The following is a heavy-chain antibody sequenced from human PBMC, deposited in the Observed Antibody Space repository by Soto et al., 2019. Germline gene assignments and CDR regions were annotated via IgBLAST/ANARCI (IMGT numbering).Heavy chain of an antibody. J-gene: IGHJ4*02. CDR2: ISKSHYT. CDR3: AREDSIIIPAVSDS. Sequence: PGGSLRLSCTVSGFAFNNYVINWVRQAPGKGLEWVSSISKSHYTYYSDSVKGRFAISRDNAKSSVSLQMNTLRVEDTAVYYCAREDSIIIPAVSDSWGKGTLATV. CDR1: GFAFNNYV. D-gene: IGHD2-2*01. V-gene: IGHV3-21*01.